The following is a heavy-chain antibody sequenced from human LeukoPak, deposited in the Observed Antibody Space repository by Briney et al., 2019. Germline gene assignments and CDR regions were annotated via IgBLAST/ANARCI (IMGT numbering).Heavy chain of an antibody. CDR2: IYHSGST. Sequence: KPSGTLSLTCAVSGGSISSSNWWSWVRQPPGQGLEWIGEIYHSGSTNYNPSLKSRVTISVDKSKNQFSLKLSSVTAADTAVHYCARGTTYYDILTGYSTGGYYFDYWGQGTLVTVSS. CDR3: ARGTTYYDILTGYSTGGYYFDY. J-gene: IGHJ4*02. V-gene: IGHV4-4*02. D-gene: IGHD3-9*01. CDR1: GGSISSSNW.